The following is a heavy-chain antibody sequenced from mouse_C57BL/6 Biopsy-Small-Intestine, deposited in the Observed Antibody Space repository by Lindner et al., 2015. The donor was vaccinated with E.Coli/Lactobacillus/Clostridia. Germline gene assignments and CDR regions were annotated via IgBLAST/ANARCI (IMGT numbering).Heavy chain of an antibody. CDR2: IYPYNGIS. Sequence: VQLQESGPELAKPGASVKISCKASGFSFTDYYIHWVKQSHGNILDWIGYIYPYNGISSYNHKFKGKATLTVDKSSSTAYMEVRSLTSEDSAVYYCARTGTGAYFDYWGQGTTLTVSS. V-gene: IGHV1-31*01. J-gene: IGHJ2*01. CDR3: ARTGTGAYFDY. CDR1: GFSFTDYY. D-gene: IGHD4-1*01.